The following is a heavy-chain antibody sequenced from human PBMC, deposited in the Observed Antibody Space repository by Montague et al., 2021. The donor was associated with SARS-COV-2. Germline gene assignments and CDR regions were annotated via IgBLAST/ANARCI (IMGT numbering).Heavy chain of an antibody. CDR3: ARLLRWGLIATEYYFDY. J-gene: IGHJ4*02. D-gene: IGHD6-25*01. CDR1: GGSISSGSYY. V-gene: IGHV4-61*02. Sequence: TLSLTCTVSGGSISSGSYYWSWIRQPAEKGLEWIGRIYTGGSTNYNPSLKSRVTISVDTSKNQFSLKLSSVTAADTAVYYCARLLRWGLIATEYYFDYWGQGTLVTVSS. CDR2: IYTGGST.